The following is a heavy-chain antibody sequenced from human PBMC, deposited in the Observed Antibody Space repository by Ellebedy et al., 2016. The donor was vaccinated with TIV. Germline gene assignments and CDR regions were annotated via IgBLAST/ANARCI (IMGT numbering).Heavy chain of an antibody. V-gene: IGHV4-39*07. CDR3: ARGPPRMGVVPADKRGHFDY. CDR1: GGSISSSSYY. Sequence: SETLSLTXTVSGGSISSSSYYWGWIRQPPGKGLEWIGSIYYSGSTYYNPSLKSRVTISVDTSKNQFSLKLSSVTAADTAVYYCARGPPRMGVVPADKRGHFDYWGQGTLVTVSS. J-gene: IGHJ4*02. CDR2: IYYSGST. D-gene: IGHD2-2*01.